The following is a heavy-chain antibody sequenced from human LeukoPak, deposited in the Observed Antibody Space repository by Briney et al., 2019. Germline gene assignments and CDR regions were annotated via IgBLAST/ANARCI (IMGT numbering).Heavy chain of an antibody. CDR1: GYSFTSYW. CDR2: IYPGDSDT. J-gene: IGHJ3*02. Sequence: PGESLKISCKGSGYSFTSYWIGWVRQMPEKGLERMGIIYPGDSDTRYSPSFQGQVTISADKSISTAYLQWSSLKASDTAMYYRARERSSGYYTEDAFDIWGQGTMVTVSS. CDR3: ARERSSGYYTEDAFDI. D-gene: IGHD3-22*01. V-gene: IGHV5-51*03.